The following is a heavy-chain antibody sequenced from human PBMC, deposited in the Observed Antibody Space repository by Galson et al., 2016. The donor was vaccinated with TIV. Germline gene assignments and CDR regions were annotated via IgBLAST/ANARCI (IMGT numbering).Heavy chain of an antibody. CDR1: GFSFSRNA. CDR2: INTDGTDR. Sequence: SLRLSCAASGFSFSRNAMHWVRQPPGRGLEWVARINTDGTDRAYADSVRGRFSVSRDNAKNTLFLQMDSLRAEDTAVYYCARSDCGRAGCQGHDPFDSWGQGTLVTVSS. CDR3: ARSDCGRAGCQGHDPFDS. D-gene: IGHD2-21*01. V-gene: IGHV3-74*01. J-gene: IGHJ3*02.